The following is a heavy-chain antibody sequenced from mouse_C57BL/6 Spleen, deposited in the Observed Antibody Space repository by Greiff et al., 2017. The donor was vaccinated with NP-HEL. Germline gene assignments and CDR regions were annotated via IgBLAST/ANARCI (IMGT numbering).Heavy chain of an antibody. V-gene: IGHV2-4*01. J-gene: IGHJ2*01. CDR2: IWSGGST. CDR1: GFSLTSYG. CDR3: SKSRYYGSSYDYFDY. D-gene: IGHD1-1*01. Sequence: QVQLKESGPGLVQPSQSLSITCTVSGFSLTSYGVHWVRQPPGKGLEWLGVIWSGGSTDYNAAFISRLSISKDNSKSQVFFKMNSLQADDTAIYYCSKSRYYGSSYDYFDYWGQGTTLTVSS.